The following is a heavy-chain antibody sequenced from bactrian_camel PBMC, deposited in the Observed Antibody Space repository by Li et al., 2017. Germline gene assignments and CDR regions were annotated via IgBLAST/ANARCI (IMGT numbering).Heavy chain of an antibody. CDR2: IDSGGGTT. V-gene: IGHV3S25*01. CDR1: GFTLGSAW. D-gene: IGHD6*01. J-gene: IGHJ4*01. Sequence: VQLVESGGGLVQPGGSLRLSCAASGFTLGSAWMYWVRQAPGKGLEWVSIIDSGGGTTYYTDSVKGRFTVSRDNAKNTVYLQTNSLKPEDTAVYYCVADLNRWGLGTQVTGS. CDR3: VADLNR.